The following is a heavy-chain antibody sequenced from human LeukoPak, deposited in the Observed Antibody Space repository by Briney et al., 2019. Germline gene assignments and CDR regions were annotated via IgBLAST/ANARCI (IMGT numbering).Heavy chain of an antibody. V-gene: IGHV1-46*01. CDR1: GYTFTSYY. D-gene: IGHD6-13*01. Sequence: GASVKVSCKASGYTFTSYYMHWVRQAPGQGLEWMGIINPSGGSTSYAQKFQGRVTMTRDTSISTAYMELSRLRSDDTAVYYCARAGAAAGYDYWGQGTLVTVSS. CDR3: ARAGAAAGYDY. J-gene: IGHJ4*02. CDR2: INPSGGST.